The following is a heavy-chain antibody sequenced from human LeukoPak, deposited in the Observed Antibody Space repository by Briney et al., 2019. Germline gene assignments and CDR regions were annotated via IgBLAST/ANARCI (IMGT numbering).Heavy chain of an antibody. CDR2: IYYSGST. CDR1: GGSISSYY. D-gene: IGHD5-12*01. J-gene: IGHJ6*03. CDR3: ARGPGGYDYYYYYYMDV. Sequence: SETLSLTCTVSGGSISSYYWSWIRQPPGKGLEWIGYIYYSGSTNYNPSLKSRVTISVDTSKNQFSLKLSSVTAADTAVYYCARGPGGYDYYYYYYMDVWGKGTTVTVSS. V-gene: IGHV4-59*12.